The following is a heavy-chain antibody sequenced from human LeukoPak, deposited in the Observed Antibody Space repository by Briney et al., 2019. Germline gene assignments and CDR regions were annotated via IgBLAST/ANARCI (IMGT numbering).Heavy chain of an antibody. Sequence: PGGSLRLSCAASGFTFSSYSMNWVRQAPGKGLEWVAVIWYDGSNKYYADSVKGRFTIPRDNSKNTLYLQMNSLRAEDTAVYYCARGCGGYYCPFDYWGQGTLVTVSS. V-gene: IGHV3-33*08. CDR1: GFTFSSYS. CDR3: ARGCGGYYCPFDY. D-gene: IGHD3-22*01. J-gene: IGHJ4*02. CDR2: IWYDGSNK.